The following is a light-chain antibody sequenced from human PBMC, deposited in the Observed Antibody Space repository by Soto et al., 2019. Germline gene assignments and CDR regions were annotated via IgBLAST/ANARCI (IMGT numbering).Light chain of an antibody. CDR1: QGSTTD. Sequence: DIQMTQSPSSLSASVGDRVTMTCRARQGSTTDLGWYQQKPGKAPKRLIYAASSLQSGVPSRFSGSVSGTEFTLTISRLQPEDCATYYCVQQNSYPFTFGQGTKREMK. CDR2: AAS. J-gene: IGKJ2*01. CDR3: VQQNSYPFT. V-gene: IGKV1-17*01.